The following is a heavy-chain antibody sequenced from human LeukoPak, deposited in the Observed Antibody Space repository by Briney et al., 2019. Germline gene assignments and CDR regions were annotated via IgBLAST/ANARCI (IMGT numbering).Heavy chain of an antibody. CDR3: ARQLDFWFDP. Sequence: SQTLSLTCAIFGDSVSRDTGAWNWIRQSPSRGLEWLGRTYYRSKWYNDYAESVKSRITVNPDTSKNQFSLQLTSVTPDDTAVYYCARQLDFWFDPWGQGTPVTVSS. CDR1: GDSVSRDTGA. D-gene: IGHD3/OR15-3a*01. V-gene: IGHV6-1*01. J-gene: IGHJ5*02. CDR2: TYYRSKWYN.